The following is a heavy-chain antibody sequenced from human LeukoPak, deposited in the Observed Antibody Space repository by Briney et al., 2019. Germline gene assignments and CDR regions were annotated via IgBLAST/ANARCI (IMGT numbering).Heavy chain of an antibody. D-gene: IGHD3-22*01. CDR2: IKSKTDGGTT. CDR3: TTRITMIVVVDY. V-gene: IGHV3-15*01. CDR1: GFTFSNAW. Sequence: GGSLRLSCAASGFTFSNAWMSWVRQAPGKGLEWVGRIKSKTDGGTTDYAAPVKGRFTISRDDSKNTLYLQMNSLKTEDTAVYYCTTRITMIVVVDYWGQGTLVTVSS. J-gene: IGHJ4*02.